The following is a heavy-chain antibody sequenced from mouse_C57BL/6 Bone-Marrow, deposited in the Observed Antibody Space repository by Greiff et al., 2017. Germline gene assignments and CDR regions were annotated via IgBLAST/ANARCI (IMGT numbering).Heavy chain of an antibody. Sequence: QVQLKQSGPELVKPGASVKISCKASGYAFSSSWMNWVKQRPGKGLEWIGRIYPGDGDTNYNGKFKGKATLTADKSSSTAYKQLSSLTSEYSAVYFCARITYYSNSWYFDVWGTGTTVTVSS. D-gene: IGHD2-5*01. J-gene: IGHJ1*03. CDR2: IYPGDGDT. V-gene: IGHV1-82*01. CDR1: GYAFSSSW. CDR3: ARITYYSNSWYFDV.